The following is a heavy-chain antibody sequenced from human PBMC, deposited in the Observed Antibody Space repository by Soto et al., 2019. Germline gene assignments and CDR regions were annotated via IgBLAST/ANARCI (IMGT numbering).Heavy chain of an antibody. V-gene: IGHV1-3*01. CDR2: INAGNGNT. D-gene: IGHD2-21*02. Sequence: ASVKVSCTASGYTFTSYAMHWVRQAPGQRLEWMGWINAGNGNTKYSQKFQGRVTITRDTSASTAYMELSSLRSEDTAVYYCARSIVVVTALDYWGQGTPVTVSS. CDR1: GYTFTSYA. J-gene: IGHJ4*03. CDR3: ARSIVVVTALDY.